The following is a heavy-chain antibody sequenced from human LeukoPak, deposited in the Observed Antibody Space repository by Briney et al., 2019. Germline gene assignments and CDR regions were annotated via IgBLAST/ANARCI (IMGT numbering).Heavy chain of an antibody. CDR1: GFTFSSYS. CDR2: VSSSSSYI. CDR3: ARGGYSSGWYWFDP. D-gene: IGHD6-19*01. J-gene: IGHJ5*02. Sequence: NPGGSLRLSCAASGFTFSSYSMNWVRQAPGKGLEWVSSVSSSSSYIYYADSVKGRFTISRDNAKDSLYLQMNSLRAEDTAVYYCARGGYSSGWYWFDPWGQGTLVTVSS. V-gene: IGHV3-21*01.